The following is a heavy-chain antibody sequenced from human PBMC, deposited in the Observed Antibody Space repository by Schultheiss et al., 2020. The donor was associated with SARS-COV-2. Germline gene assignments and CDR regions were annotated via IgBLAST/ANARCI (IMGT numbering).Heavy chain of an antibody. CDR3: ARPNAYVRGYFDI. D-gene: IGHD3-10*01. V-gene: IGHV1-2*04. CDR2: INPNSGAT. Sequence: ASVKVSCKASEYTFTGYYIHWVRQAPGQGLEWMGWINPNSGATNYAQKFQGWVTMTRDTSISTAYMEVGRLRSDDTAIYYCARPNAYVRGYFDIWGRGTLVTVSS. CDR1: EYTFTGYY. J-gene: IGHJ2*01.